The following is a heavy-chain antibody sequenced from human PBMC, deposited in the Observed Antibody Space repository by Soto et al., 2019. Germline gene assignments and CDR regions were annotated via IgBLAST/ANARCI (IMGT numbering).Heavy chain of an antibody. V-gene: IGHV1-8*01. CDR2: MNTTTGNT. D-gene: IGHD3-3*01. CDR1: GYTFTEFD. J-gene: IGHJ4*02. CDR3: ARVGRFFGGHAGY. Sequence: QVLLVQSGADVKKPGASVKVSCKTSGYTFTEFDINWVRQAPGQGLEWMGWMNTTTGNTGYAQKFQGRVTMARDTSISTAYMEVRRLKSEDTAVYYCARVGRFFGGHAGYWGQGTLVTVSS.